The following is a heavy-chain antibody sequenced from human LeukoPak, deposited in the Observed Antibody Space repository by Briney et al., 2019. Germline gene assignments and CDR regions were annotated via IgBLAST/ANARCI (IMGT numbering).Heavy chain of an antibody. Sequence: SETLSLTCAVYGGSFSGYYWSWIRQPPGKGLEWIGEINHSGSTNYNPSLKSRVTTSVDTSKNQFSLTLSSATAADTAVYSCAPGRYSSPSGSGHFDLWGRGTLVTVSS. J-gene: IGHJ2*01. V-gene: IGHV4-34*01. CDR2: INHSGST. CDR1: GGSFSGYY. D-gene: IGHD6-6*01. CDR3: APGRYSSPSGSGHFDL.